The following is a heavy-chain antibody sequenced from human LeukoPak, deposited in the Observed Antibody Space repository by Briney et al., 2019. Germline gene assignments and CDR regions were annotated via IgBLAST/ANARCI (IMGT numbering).Heavy chain of an antibody. V-gene: IGHV3-7*03. CDR3: ATHPTYYYDSPLRY. J-gene: IGHJ4*02. D-gene: IGHD3-22*01. Sequence: PGGSLRLSCAASGFTFSSCWMNWFRQAPGKGLEWVGNINQEGSEKHYVNSVRGRFTISRDNAKNSLYLQMNSLRAEDTAVYYCATHPTYYYDSPLRYWGQGTLVTVSS. CDR2: INQEGSEK. CDR1: GFTFSSCW.